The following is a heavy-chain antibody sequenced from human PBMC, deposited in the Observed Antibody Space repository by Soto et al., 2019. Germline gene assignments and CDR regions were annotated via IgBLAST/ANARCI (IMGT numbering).Heavy chain of an antibody. CDR2: IIPILGIA. CDR3: ASDIVATIGYFQH. V-gene: IGHV1-69*02. J-gene: IGHJ1*01. D-gene: IGHD5-12*01. CDR1: GGTFSSYT. Sequence: SVKVSCKASGGTFSSYTISWVRQAPGQGLEWMGRIIPILGIANYAQKFQGRVTITADKSTSTAYMELSSLRSEDTAVYYCASDIVATIGYFQHWGQGTLVTVSS.